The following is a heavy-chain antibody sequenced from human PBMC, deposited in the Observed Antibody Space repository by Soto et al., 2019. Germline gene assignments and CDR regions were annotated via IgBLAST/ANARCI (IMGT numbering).Heavy chain of an antibody. J-gene: IGHJ4*02. D-gene: IGHD6-19*01. CDR3: ARDYLAVADY. Sequence: PGGSLRLSCAASGFTFSSYGMHWVRQAPGKGLGWVAVILYDGSNKYYADPVTGRFTISRDNSKNTLYLQMNSLRAEDTAVYYCARDYLAVADYWGQGTLVTVSS. CDR1: GFTFSSYG. V-gene: IGHV3-33*01. CDR2: ILYDGSNK.